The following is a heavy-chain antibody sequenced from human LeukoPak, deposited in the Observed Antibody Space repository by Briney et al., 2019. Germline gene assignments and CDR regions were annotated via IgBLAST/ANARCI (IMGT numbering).Heavy chain of an antibody. D-gene: IGHD3-10*01. CDR2: INHSGST. V-gene: IGHV4-34*01. J-gene: IGHJ4*02. Sequence: PSETLSLTCAVYGGSFSGYYWSWIRQPPGKGLEWIGEINHSGSTNYNPSLKSRVTISVDTSKNQFSLKLSSVTAADTAVYYCARGCGSGNYSYYFDYWGQGTLVTVSS. CDR3: ARGCGSGNYSYYFDY. CDR1: GGSFSGYY.